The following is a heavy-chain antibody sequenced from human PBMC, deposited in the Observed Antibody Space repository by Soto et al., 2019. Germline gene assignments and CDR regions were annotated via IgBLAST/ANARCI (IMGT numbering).Heavy chain of an antibody. V-gene: IGHV3-23*01. CDR3: AKDRGELERYYYYGMDV. J-gene: IGHJ6*02. CDR1: GFTFSSYA. Sequence: GGSLRLSCAASGFTFSSYAMSWVRQAPGKGLEWVSAISGSGGSTYYADSVKGRFTISRDNSKNTLYLQMNSLRAEDTAVYYCAKDRGELERYYYYGMDVWGQGTTVTVSS. D-gene: IGHD1-1*01. CDR2: ISGSGGST.